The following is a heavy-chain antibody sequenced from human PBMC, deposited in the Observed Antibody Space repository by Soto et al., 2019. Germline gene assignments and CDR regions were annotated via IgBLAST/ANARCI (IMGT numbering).Heavy chain of an antibody. Sequence: QITLKESGPTLVKPTQTLTLTCTFSGVSLSTNGVSVGWIRQPPGKALEWLALIYWDDDKRYSPSLKSRLIITNDTSKNQVVLVMTNMDPLDTATYYCTHSILVVPTTRNAFDLVGQGTMVTVSS. D-gene: IGHD2-2*01. J-gene: IGHJ3*01. V-gene: IGHV2-5*02. CDR3: THSILVVPTTRNAFDL. CDR1: GVSLSTNGVS. CDR2: IYWDDDK.